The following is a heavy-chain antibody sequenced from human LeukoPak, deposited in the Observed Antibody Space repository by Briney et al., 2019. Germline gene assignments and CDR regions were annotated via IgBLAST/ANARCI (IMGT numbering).Heavy chain of an antibody. D-gene: IGHD5-18*01. CDR2: ISYDGSNK. CDR1: GYTFTGYY. Sequence: SCKASGYTFTGYYMHWVRQAPGKGLEWVAVISYDGSNKYYADSVKGRFTISRDNSKSTLYLQMNSLRAEDTAVYYCARDPDVDTAMDAIDYWGQGTLVTVSS. CDR3: ARDPDVDTAMDAIDY. J-gene: IGHJ4*02. V-gene: IGHV3-30-3*01.